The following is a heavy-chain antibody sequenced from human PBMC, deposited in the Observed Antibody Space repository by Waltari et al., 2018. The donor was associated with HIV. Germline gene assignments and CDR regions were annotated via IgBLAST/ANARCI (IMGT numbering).Heavy chain of an antibody. CDR2: FEPEDGET. Sequence: QASLVQSGAEVKTLGASVKASWSVSGSTLTALTMHFVRQAPGKGLEWMGGFEPEDGETIYAQKFQGRVTMTEDTSTDTAYMELSSLRSEDTAVYYCATEFTSYYDSSGYYYAWGQGTLVTVSS. V-gene: IGHV1-24*01. J-gene: IGHJ5*02. CDR3: ATEFTSYYDSSGYYYA. D-gene: IGHD3-22*01. CDR1: GSTLTALT.